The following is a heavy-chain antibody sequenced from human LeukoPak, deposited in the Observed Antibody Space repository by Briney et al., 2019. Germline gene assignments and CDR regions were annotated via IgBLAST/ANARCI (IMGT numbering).Heavy chain of an antibody. J-gene: IGHJ5*02. CDR2: INPNSGGT. V-gene: IGHV1-2*02. CDR3: ARIWDYGDYEGWFDP. Sequence: ASVKVSCKASGYTFTDYGISWVRQAPGQGLEWMGWINPNSGGTNYAQKFQGRVTMTRDTSISTAYMELSRLRSDDTAVYYCARIWDYGDYEGWFDPWGQGTLVTVSS. CDR1: GYTFTDYG. D-gene: IGHD4-17*01.